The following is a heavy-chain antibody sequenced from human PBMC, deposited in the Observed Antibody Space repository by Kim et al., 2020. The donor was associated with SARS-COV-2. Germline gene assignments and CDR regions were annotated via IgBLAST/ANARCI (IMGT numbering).Heavy chain of an antibody. J-gene: IGHJ2*01. D-gene: IGHD3-3*01. CDR3: ARHALPWSGSSDGHFVF. V-gene: IGHV4-59*08. CDR1: GGSLITYY. Sequence: SETLSLTCTVSGGSLITYYWSWIRQSPGKGLEWLAYIYYSGSTNYSPSLQSRVTISVDTSKNQFSLKLSSVTATDTAVYYCARHALPWSGSSDGHFVFWG. CDR2: IYYSGST.